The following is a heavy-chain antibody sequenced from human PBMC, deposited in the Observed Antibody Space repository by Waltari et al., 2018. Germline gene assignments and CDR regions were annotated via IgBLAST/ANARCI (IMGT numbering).Heavy chain of an antibody. Sequence: EVQLLESGGGLVQPGGSLRLSCAASGFTFSNYPVSWVRQAPGKGLEWVSAIGGSGGTPYFADSVKGRFTISRDNSKDTLYLQMNSLRAEDTAVYYCAKLPTATSFLDYWGQGTLVTVSS. CDR2: IGGSGGTP. V-gene: IGHV3-23*01. D-gene: IGHD1-1*01. CDR3: AKLPTATSFLDY. J-gene: IGHJ4*02. CDR1: GFTFSNYP.